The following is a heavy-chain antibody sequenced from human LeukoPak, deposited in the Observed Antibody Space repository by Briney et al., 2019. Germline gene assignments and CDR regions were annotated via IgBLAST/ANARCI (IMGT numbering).Heavy chain of an antibody. CDR3: ATDGRGYRGSKRGGDAFDI. Sequence: ASVNVSCKVSGYTLTELSMHWVRQAPGKGLEWMGGFDPEDGETIYAQKFQGRVTMTEDTSTDTAYLELSSLRSEDTAVYYCATDGRGYRGSKRGGDAFDIWGQGTMVTVSS. J-gene: IGHJ3*02. CDR1: GYTLTELS. CDR2: FDPEDGET. D-gene: IGHD1-26*01. V-gene: IGHV1-24*01.